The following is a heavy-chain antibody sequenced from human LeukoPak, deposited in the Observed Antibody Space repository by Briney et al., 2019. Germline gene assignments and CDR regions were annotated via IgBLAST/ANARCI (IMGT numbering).Heavy chain of an antibody. D-gene: IGHD3-22*01. V-gene: IGHV4-59*01. J-gene: IGHJ5*02. CDR2: IHYSGST. CDR3: ARDRRAGQSGYWFDP. CDR1: GGSISSYY. Sequence: PSETLSLTCTVSGGSISSYYWSWIRQPPGKGLEWLGYIHYSGSTYYNPSLKSRVTISVDTSKNQFSLKVTSVTAAGTAVYYCARDRRAGQSGYWFDPWGQGTLVTVSS.